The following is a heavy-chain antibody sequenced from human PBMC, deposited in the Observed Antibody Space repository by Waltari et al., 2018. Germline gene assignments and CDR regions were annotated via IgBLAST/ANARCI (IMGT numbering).Heavy chain of an antibody. D-gene: IGHD6-13*01. V-gene: IGHV4-4*02. J-gene: IGHJ6*02. CDR3: ARGHSSSWPGYYYYGMDV. CDR1: GGSISSSNW. CDR2: IYHSGST. Sequence: QVQLQESGPGLVKPSGTLSLTCAVSGGSISSSNWWSWVRQPPGKGLEWIGEIYHSGSTNYNPSLKSRGTISVDKSKNQFSLKLSSVTAADTAVYYCARGHSSSWPGYYYYGMDVWGQGTTVTVSS.